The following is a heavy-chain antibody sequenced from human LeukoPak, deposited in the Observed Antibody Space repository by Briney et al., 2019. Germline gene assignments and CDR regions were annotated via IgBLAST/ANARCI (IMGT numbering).Heavy chain of an antibody. Sequence: APVKVSCKASGYTFTSYGISWVRQAPGQGLEWMGWISAYNGNTNYAQKLQGRVTMTTDTSTSTAYMELRSLRSDDTAVYYCARDKDTMVRGAGGDYWGQGTLVTVSS. CDR3: ARDKDTMVRGAGGDY. V-gene: IGHV1-18*01. CDR1: GYTFTSYG. D-gene: IGHD3-10*01. J-gene: IGHJ4*02. CDR2: ISAYNGNT.